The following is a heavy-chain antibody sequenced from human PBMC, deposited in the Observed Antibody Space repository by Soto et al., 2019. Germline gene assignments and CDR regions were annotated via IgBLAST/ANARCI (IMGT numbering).Heavy chain of an antibody. CDR1: GGSISSYY. CDR2: IYYSGST. D-gene: IGHD3-3*01. J-gene: IGHJ6*03. Sequence: SETLSLTCTVSGGSISSYYWSWIRQPPGKGLEWIGYIYYSGSTNYNPSLKSRVTISVDTSKNQFSLKLSSVTAADTAVYYCARGDRFLEWLPRSSYYYYYMDVWGKGTTVTVSS. V-gene: IGHV4-59*01. CDR3: ARGDRFLEWLPRSSYYYYYMDV.